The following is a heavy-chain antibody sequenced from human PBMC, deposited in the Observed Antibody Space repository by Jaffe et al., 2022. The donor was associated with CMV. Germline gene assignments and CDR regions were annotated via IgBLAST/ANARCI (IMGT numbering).Heavy chain of an antibody. J-gene: IGHJ6*03. CDR2: IYYSGST. V-gene: IGHV4-59*01. CDR1: GGSISSYY. CDR3: ANSMRGSGSYPPGYYYYMDV. D-gene: IGHD3-10*01. Sequence: QVQLQESGPGLVKPSETLSLTCTVSGGSISSYYWSWIRQPPGKGLEWIGYIYYSGSTNYNPSLKSRVTISVDTSKNQFSLKLSSVTAADTAVYYCANSMRGSGSYPPGYYYYMDVWGKGTTVTVSS.